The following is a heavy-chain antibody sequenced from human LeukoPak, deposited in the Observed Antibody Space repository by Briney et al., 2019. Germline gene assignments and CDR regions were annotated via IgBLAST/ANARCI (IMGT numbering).Heavy chain of an antibody. CDR1: GYTFTSYA. J-gene: IGHJ4*02. CDR2: INAGNGNT. V-gene: IGHV1-3*01. Sequence: GASVKVSCKASGYTFTSYAIHWVRQAPGQRLEWMGWINAGNGNTKYSQKFQGRVTVTRDTSASTAYMELSSLRSEDTAVYYCARFVGATGIDYWGQGTLVTVSS. D-gene: IGHD1-26*01. CDR3: ARFVGATGIDY.